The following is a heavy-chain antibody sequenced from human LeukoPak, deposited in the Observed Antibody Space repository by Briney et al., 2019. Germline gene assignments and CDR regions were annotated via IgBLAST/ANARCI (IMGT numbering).Heavy chain of an antibody. J-gene: IGHJ4*02. V-gene: IGHV5-51*01. CDR1: GYTFSSHW. CDR2: IYPFDSDT. D-gene: IGHD6-13*01. CDR3: ARHPGHGITWYYFDF. Sequence: GESLKISCKGSGYTFSSHWIAWVRQKPGKGLEWMGIIYPFDSDTRYSPSFPGQVTISANKSISTAYLQWSSPQASDTAIYYCARHPGHGITWYYFDFWGQGTLVSVSS.